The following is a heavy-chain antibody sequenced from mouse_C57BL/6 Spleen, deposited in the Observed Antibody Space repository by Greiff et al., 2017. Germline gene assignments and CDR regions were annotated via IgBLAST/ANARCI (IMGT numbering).Heavy chain of an antibody. V-gene: IGHV1-62-2*01. D-gene: IGHD2-3*01. CDR2: FYPGSGSI. CDR3: ARHRWLLREYYFDY. CDR1: GYTFTEYT. Sequence: VQLQQSGAELVKPGASVKLSCKASGYTFTEYTIHWVKQRSGQGLVWIGWFYPGSGSIKYNEKFQDKATLTADKSSSTVYMELSRLTSEDSAVXFGARHRWLLREYYFDYWGQGTTLTVSS. J-gene: IGHJ2*01.